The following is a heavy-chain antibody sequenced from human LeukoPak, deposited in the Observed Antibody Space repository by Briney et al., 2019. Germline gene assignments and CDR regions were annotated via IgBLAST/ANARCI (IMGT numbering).Heavy chain of an antibody. J-gene: IGHJ5*02. CDR2: IWYDGSNK. Sequence: GGSLRLSCAASGFTFSSYGMHWVRQAPGKGLEWVAVIWYDGSNKYYADSVKGRFTISRDNSKNTLYLQMNSLRAEDTAVYYCARDDYGDYSEDGPEPRFDPRGQGTLVTVSS. V-gene: IGHV3-33*01. D-gene: IGHD4-17*01. CDR3: ARDDYGDYSEDGPEPRFDP. CDR1: GFTFSSYG.